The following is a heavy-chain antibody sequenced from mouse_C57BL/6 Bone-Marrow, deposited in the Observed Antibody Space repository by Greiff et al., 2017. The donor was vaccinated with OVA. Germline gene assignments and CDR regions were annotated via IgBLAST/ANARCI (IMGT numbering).Heavy chain of an antibody. V-gene: IGHV1-81*01. CDR1: GYTFTSYG. CDR3: ARSQLRPLYCDY. D-gene: IGHD3-2*02. Sequence: VQLVESGAELARPGASVKLSCKASGYTFTSYGISWVKQRTGQGLEWIGEIYPRSGNTYYNEKLKGKATLTADKSSSTAYMELRSLTSEDSAVYFCARSQLRPLYCDYWGQGTTLTVSS. CDR2: IYPRSGNT. J-gene: IGHJ2*01.